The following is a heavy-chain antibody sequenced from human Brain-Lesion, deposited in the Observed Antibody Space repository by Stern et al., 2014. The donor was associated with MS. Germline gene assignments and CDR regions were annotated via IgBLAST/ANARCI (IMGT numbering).Heavy chain of an antibody. J-gene: IGHJ6*02. Sequence: DQLVESGAEVKKPGASVKVSCKTSGYIFTGYYIHWVRQAPGQGLGWMAWINPNTGGPKYAQKFQGRVTMSRDTSISTAYVELSSLTSDDTAVYYCARDQRGITIFGVVTDYYYLGMDVWGQGTTVTVSS. V-gene: IGHV1-2*02. CDR1: GYIFTGYY. CDR3: ARDQRGITIFGVVTDYYYLGMDV. CDR2: INPNTGGP. D-gene: IGHD3-3*01.